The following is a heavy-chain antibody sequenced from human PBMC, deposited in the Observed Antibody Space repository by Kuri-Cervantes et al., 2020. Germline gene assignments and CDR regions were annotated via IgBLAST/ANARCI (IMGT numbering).Heavy chain of an antibody. D-gene: IGHD3-10*01. Sequence: GGSLRLSCAASGFTFSDYYMIWIRQAPGKGLEGVSYFSSSGSTIYYADSVKGRFTISRDNAKNSLYLQMNSLRAEDTAVYYCVVQSELDAFDIWGQGTMVTVSS. CDR2: FSSSGSTI. CDR1: GFTFSDYY. CDR3: VVQSELDAFDI. J-gene: IGHJ3*02. V-gene: IGHV3-11*01.